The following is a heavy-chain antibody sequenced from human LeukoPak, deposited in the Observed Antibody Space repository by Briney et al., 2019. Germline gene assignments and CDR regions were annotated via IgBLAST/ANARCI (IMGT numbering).Heavy chain of an antibody. CDR1: GFTFSRYW. CDR3: ARKSGYHDY. D-gene: IGHD3-22*01. J-gene: IGHJ4*02. Sequence: GGSLRLSCAASGFTFSRYWMSWVRLAPGKGLEWVASIKQDGSEKYYVDSVRGRFTISRDNTKNSLYLQMNSLRAEDTAVYYCARKSGYHDYWGQGTLVTVSS. V-gene: IGHV3-7*01. CDR2: IKQDGSEK.